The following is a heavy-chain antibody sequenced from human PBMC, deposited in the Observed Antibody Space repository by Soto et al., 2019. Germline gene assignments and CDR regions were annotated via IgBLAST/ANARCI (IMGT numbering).Heavy chain of an antibody. CDR2: INTNTGNP. CDR3: ARDITIFGVAYRQFYGMDV. J-gene: IGHJ6*04. Sequence: XSVKVSCKASVYTFTSYAMNWVRQAPGQGLEWMGWINTNTGNPTYAQGFTGRFVFSLDTSVSTAYLQICSLKAEYTAVYYCARDITIFGVAYRQFYGMDVWGKGTTVTVS. CDR1: VYTFTSYA. V-gene: IGHV7-4-1*01. D-gene: IGHD3-3*01.